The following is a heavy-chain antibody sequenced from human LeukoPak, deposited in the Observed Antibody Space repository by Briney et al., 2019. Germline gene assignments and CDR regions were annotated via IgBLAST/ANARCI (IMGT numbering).Heavy chain of an antibody. V-gene: IGHV4-31*03. CDR2: IYYSGST. Sequence: SETLSLTCTVSGGSISSGGYYWSWIRQHPGKGLEWIGYIYYSGSTYYNPSLKSRVTISVDTSKNQFSLKLSSVTAADTAVYYCARGRAYYYDSSGFPPFDYWGQGTLVTVSS. CDR3: ARGRAYYYDSSGFPPFDY. J-gene: IGHJ4*02. D-gene: IGHD3-22*01. CDR1: GGSISSGGYY.